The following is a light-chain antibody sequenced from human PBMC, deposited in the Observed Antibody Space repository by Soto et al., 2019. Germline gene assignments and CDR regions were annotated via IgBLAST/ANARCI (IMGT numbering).Light chain of an antibody. Sequence: QSALTQPPSASGSPGQSVTISCTGTSSDVGGYNYVSWYQQHPGKAPKLMIYEVSKRPSGVPDRFSGSKSGNTASLTVSGLQAEDEADYYCSSYAGSKGVFGTGTKLPS. V-gene: IGLV2-8*01. J-gene: IGLJ1*01. CDR2: EVS. CDR3: SSYAGSKGV. CDR1: SSDVGGYNY.